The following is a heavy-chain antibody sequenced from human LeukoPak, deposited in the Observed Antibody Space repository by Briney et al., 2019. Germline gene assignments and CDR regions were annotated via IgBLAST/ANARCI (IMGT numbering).Heavy chain of an antibody. J-gene: IGHJ6*02. D-gene: IGHD2-2*01. Sequence: NPSETLSLTCTVSGGSVSSGSYYWRWIRQPPGKGLEWIGYIYYSGSTNYNPSLKSRVTISVDTSKNQFSLKLSSVTAADTAVYYCARDRDIVVVPAAEYYYYGMDVWGQGTTVTVSS. V-gene: IGHV4-61*01. CDR3: ARDRDIVVVPAAEYYYYGMDV. CDR1: GGSVSSGSYY. CDR2: IYYSGST.